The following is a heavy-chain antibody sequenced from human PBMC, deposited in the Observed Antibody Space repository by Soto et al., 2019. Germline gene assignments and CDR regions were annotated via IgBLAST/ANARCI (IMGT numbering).Heavy chain of an antibody. D-gene: IGHD4-17*01. CDR2: IYWDDDK. CDR1: GFSISTSGVG. CDR3: AHRRSMGRGISWDYGGFDC. Sequence: QITLKESGPTLVKPTQTVTLTCTLSGFSISTSGVGVGWIRQPPGKALEWLALIYWDDDKRYSPSLKSRLTVAKDTAKHQVVLTIADMDPVDTATYYCAHRRSMGRGISWDYGGFDCWGQGTLVTVSS. V-gene: IGHV2-5*02. J-gene: IGHJ4*02.